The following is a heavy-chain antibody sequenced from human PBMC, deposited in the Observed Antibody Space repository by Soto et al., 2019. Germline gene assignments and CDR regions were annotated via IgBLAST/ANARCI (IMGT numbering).Heavy chain of an antibody. V-gene: IGHV3-30*18. J-gene: IGHJ4*02. D-gene: IGHD3-3*01. Sequence: QVQFVESVGGVVRPGRSLRISCVASGFTFRDYGMHGVRPAPGKGLEWVAGISHHGLKEHYADSVNGRFTISRDNSKKTVYLQLNSRRGDDTAVYYCAKDWVGWSKKYYFEYWGQGTLVTVSS. CDR2: ISHHGLKE. CDR1: GFTFRDYG. CDR3: AKDWVGWSKKYYFEY.